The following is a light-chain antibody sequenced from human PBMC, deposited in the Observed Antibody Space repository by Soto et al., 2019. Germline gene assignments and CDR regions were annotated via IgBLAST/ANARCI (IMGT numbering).Light chain of an antibody. CDR3: HQRYIWPPLT. V-gene: IGKV3-11*01. CDR1: QSVENY. J-gene: IGKJ4*01. Sequence: EIVLTQSPATLSLSPGERATLSCRASQSVENYLAWFQQKRGQAPRLLIHGTSNRAAGIPDRFSGSGSGTDFTPTITCLQPEDFAVYYCHQRYIWPPLTFGGGTKVEIK. CDR2: GTS.